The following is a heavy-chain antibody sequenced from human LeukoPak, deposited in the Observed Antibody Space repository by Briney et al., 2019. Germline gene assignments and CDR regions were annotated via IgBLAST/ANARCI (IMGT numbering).Heavy chain of an antibody. CDR3: ARAQTLYYDILTV. V-gene: IGHV4-39*07. CDR1: GGSISSSSYY. CDR2: IYYSGST. J-gene: IGHJ4*02. Sequence: SETLSLTCTVSGGSISSSSYYWGWIRQPPGKGLEWIGSIYYSGSTYYNPSLKSRVTISVDTSKNQFSLKLSSVTAADTAVYYCARAQTLYYDILTVWGQGILVTVSS. D-gene: IGHD3-9*01.